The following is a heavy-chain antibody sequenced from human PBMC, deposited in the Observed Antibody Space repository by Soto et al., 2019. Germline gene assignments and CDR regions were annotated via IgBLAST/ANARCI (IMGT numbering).Heavy chain of an antibody. Sequence: VSCKASGGTFSSYAISWVRQAPGQGLEWMGGIIPIFGTANYAQKFQGRVTITADKSTSTAYMELSSLRSEDTAVYYCARLHPEYYDFWSGYSHNWFDPWGQGTLVTVSS. V-gene: IGHV1-69*06. CDR1: GGTFSSYA. CDR2: IIPIFGTA. D-gene: IGHD3-3*01. J-gene: IGHJ5*02. CDR3: ARLHPEYYDFWSGYSHNWFDP.